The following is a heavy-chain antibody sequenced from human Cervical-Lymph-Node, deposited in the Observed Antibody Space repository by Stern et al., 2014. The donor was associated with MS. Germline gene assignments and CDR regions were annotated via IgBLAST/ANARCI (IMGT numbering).Heavy chain of an antibody. Sequence: VQLVESGPGLVKPSETLSLTCTVSSGSFRSSDWSWIRHSAQTGLERVRRTESSGGNHNTPSSTRRVTTAIDTAQSQFSLKLSSVTAADTAKYYCVPVVAGQPFDYWGQGIPVTVSS. V-gene: IGHV4-4*07. J-gene: IGHJ4*02. CDR2: TESSGGN. CDR3: VPVVAGQPFDY. D-gene: IGHD2-15*01. CDR1: SGSFRSSD.